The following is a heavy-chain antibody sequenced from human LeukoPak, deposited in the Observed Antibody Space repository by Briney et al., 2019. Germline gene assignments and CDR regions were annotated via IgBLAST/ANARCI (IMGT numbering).Heavy chain of an antibody. J-gene: IGHJ5*02. Sequence: ASVKVSCKASGYTFTSYYMHWVRQAPGQGLEWMGIINPSGGSTSYAQKFQGRVTMTRDTSTSTVYMELSSLRSEDTAVYYCARDRVNYYGSGSQFDPWGQGTLVTVSS. V-gene: IGHV1-46*01. CDR3: ARDRVNYYGSGSQFDP. CDR2: INPSGGST. D-gene: IGHD3-10*01. CDR1: GYTFTSYY.